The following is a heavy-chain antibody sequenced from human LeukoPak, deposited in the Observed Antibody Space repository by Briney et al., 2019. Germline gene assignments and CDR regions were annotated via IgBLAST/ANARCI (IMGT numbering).Heavy chain of an antibody. Sequence: GGSLRLSCAASGFTFGSYAMSWVRQAPGKELEWVSAISGSGGSTYYADSVKGRFTISRDNSKNTLYLQMNSLRAEDTAVYYCAKDGGYYYDSSGYYYSHNWFDPWGQGTLVTVSS. V-gene: IGHV3-23*01. CDR2: ISGSGGST. CDR1: GFTFGSYA. CDR3: AKDGGYYYDSSGYYYSHNWFDP. D-gene: IGHD3-22*01. J-gene: IGHJ5*02.